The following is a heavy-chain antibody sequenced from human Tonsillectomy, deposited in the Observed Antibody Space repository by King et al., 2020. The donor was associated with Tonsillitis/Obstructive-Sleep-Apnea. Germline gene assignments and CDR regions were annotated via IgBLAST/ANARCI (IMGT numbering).Heavy chain of an antibody. J-gene: IGHJ4*02. CDR2: IYYTGST. CDR1: GHSIRSSSYY. Sequence: QLQESGPGLVKPSETLSLTCTVSGHSIRSSSYYWGWIRQPPGKGLEWIGTIYYTGSTSYNPSLKSRVTLSVDTSKNHFSLKLRSVTAADTAVYYCARHVRDGYGTNFDYWGQGTLVTVSS. CDR3: ARHVRDGYGTNFDY. D-gene: IGHD5-24*01. V-gene: IGHV4-39*01.